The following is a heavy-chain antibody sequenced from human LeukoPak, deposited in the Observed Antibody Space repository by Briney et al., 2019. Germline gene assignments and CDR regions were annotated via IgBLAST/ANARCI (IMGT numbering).Heavy chain of an antibody. V-gene: IGHV3-64*01. CDR3: AKDLTYYYYYYMDV. CDR1: GFTFSTYA. CDR2: ISSNGGST. J-gene: IGHJ6*03. Sequence: GGSLRLSCAASGFTFSTYAMHWVRQAPGKGLEYVSTISSNGGSTYYANSVKGRFTISRDNSKNTLYLQMNSLRAEDTAVYYCAKDLTYYYYYYMDVWGKGTTVTISS.